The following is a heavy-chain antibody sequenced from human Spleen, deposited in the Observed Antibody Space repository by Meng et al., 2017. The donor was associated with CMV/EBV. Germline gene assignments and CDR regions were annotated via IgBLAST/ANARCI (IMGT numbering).Heavy chain of an antibody. Sequence: GESLKISCAASGSTFSGFDMHWVRQAPGKGLEWVSTIHSAGDTYYSDSVKGRFTISRENAKNSLYLQMNSLRPGDTAVYYCTRGDYYYSGMDVWGQGTTVTVSS. CDR2: IHSAGDT. CDR3: TRGDYYYSGMDV. J-gene: IGHJ6*02. CDR1: GSTFSGFD. V-gene: IGHV3-13*01.